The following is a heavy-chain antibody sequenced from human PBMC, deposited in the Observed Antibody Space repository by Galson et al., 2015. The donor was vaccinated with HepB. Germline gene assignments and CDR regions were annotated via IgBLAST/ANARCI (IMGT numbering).Heavy chain of an antibody. CDR1: GFTVITNY. J-gene: IGHJ4*02. CDR3: AKGVPRYTSGWYLGGVAYFDH. D-gene: IGHD6-19*01. CDR2: IYSGGRT. V-gene: IGHV3-53*01. Sequence: SLRLSCAASGFTVITNYMSWVRQAPGKGLEWVSIIYSGGRTYYADSVKGRFTISRDNSKNTLYLQINSLRAEDTAVYYCAKGVPRYTSGWYLGGVAYFDHWGQGALVAVSS.